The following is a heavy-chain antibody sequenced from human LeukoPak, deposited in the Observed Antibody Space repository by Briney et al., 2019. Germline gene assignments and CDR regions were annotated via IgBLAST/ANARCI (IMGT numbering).Heavy chain of an antibody. J-gene: IGHJ3*02. V-gene: IGHV3-11*01. CDR1: GFTFSDYY. D-gene: IGHD6-13*01. CDR3: ASSSSSWHDAFDI. CDR2: ISSSGSTI. Sequence: GGSLRLSCAASGFTFSDYYMSWIRQAPGKGLEWVSYISSSGSTIYYADSVKGRFTISRDNAKNSLYLQMNSLRAEDTAVYYCASSSSSWHDAFDIWGQGTMVTVSS.